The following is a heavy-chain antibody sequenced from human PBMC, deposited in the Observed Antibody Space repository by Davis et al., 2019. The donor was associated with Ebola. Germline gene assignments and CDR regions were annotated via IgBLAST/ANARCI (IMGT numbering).Heavy chain of an antibody. D-gene: IGHD3-3*01. Sequence: KVSCKGSGYSFTSYWIGWVRQMPGKGLEWMGIIYPGDSDTRYSPSFQGQVTISADKSISTAYVQWSSLKASDTAMYYCARHGQGDFWSGSPAPYGMDVWGQGTTVTVSS. V-gene: IGHV5-51*01. J-gene: IGHJ6*02. CDR3: ARHGQGDFWSGSPAPYGMDV. CDR2: IYPGDSDT. CDR1: GYSFTSYW.